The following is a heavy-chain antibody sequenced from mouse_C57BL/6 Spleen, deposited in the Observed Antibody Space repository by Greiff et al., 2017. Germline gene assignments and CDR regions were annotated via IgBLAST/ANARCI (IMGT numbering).Heavy chain of an antibody. CDR1: GYTFTSYW. CDR2: IYPGSGST. Sequence: QVQLQQPGAELVKPGASVKMSCKASGYTFTSYWITWVKQRPGQGLEWIGDIYPGSGSTNYNEKFKSKATLTVDTSSSTAYMQLSSLTSEDSAVYYCAYYYGSSFYYAMDYWGQGTSVTVYS. V-gene: IGHV1-55*01. CDR3: AYYYGSSFYYAMDY. D-gene: IGHD1-1*01. J-gene: IGHJ4*01.